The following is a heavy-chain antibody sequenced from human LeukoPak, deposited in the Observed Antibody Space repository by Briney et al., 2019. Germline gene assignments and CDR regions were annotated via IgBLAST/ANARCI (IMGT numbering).Heavy chain of an antibody. CDR2: ISSSSSYI. CDR3: AKDYGSSSGFDY. D-gene: IGHD6-6*01. CDR1: GFTFSSYS. J-gene: IGHJ4*02. Sequence: PGGSLRLSCAASGFTFSSYSMNWVRQAPGKGLEWVSSISSSSSYIYYADSVKGRFTISRDNAKNSLYLQMNSLRAEDTAVYYCAKDYGSSSGFDYWGQGTLVTVSS. V-gene: IGHV3-21*01.